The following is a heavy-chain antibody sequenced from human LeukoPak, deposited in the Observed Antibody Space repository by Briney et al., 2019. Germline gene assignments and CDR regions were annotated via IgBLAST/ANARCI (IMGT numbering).Heavy chain of an antibody. D-gene: IGHD6-19*01. J-gene: IGHJ4*02. CDR3: ARSGFAGSSGWYSFDY. Sequence: GESLKISCQGSGYSFTTYWIGWVRQMPGKGLEWMGIIYLGDSDARYSPSFKGQVTITADKSISTAYLQWSSLKASDTAMYYCARSGFAGSSGWYSFDYWGQGTPVTVSS. CDR2: IYLGDSDA. CDR1: GYSFTTYW. V-gene: IGHV5-51*01.